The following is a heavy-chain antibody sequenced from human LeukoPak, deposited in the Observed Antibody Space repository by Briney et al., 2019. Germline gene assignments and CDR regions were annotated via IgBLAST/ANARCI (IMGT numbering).Heavy chain of an antibody. J-gene: IGHJ5*02. Sequence: GASVKVSCKASGGTFSSYAISWVRQAPGQGLEWMGGIIPIFGTANYAQKFQGRVTITTDESTSTAYMELSSLRSEDTAVYYCAREIYPTTVTTGGTVFDPWGQGTLVTVSS. CDR1: GGTFSSYA. V-gene: IGHV1-69*05. CDR2: IIPIFGTA. CDR3: AREIYPTTVTTGGTVFDP. D-gene: IGHD4-11*01.